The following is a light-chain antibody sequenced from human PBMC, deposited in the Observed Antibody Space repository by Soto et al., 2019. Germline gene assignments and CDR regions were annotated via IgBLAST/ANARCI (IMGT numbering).Light chain of an antibody. CDR3: QQYNNWPLT. V-gene: IGKV3-15*01. Sequence: EIVMTQSPATLSVSPGERATLSCRASQSVSSNLAWYQQKPGQAPRLLIYGASTRATGIPARFSGSGSGTEFTLSISSLQSEDFAVYYCQQYNNWPLTFGQGTKVYIK. J-gene: IGKJ1*01. CDR1: QSVSSN. CDR2: GAS.